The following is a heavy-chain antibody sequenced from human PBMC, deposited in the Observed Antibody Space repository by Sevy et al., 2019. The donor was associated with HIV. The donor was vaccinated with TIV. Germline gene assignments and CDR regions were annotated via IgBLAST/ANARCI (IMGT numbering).Heavy chain of an antibody. D-gene: IGHD2-2*01. CDR1: GFTFSSYG. CDR2: ISYDGSNK. CDR3: ASALLVVVPAARGSPRPFDY. V-gene: IGHV3-30*03. J-gene: IGHJ4*02. Sequence: GGSLRLSCAASGFTFSSYGMHWVRQAPGKGLEWVAVISYDGSNKYYADSVKGRFTISRDNSKNTLYLQMNSLRAEDTAVYYCASALLVVVPAARGSPRPFDYWGQGTLVTVSS.